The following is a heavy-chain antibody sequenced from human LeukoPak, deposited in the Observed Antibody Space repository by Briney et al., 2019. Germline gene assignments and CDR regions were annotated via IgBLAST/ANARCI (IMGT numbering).Heavy chain of an antibody. CDR1: GGSISSYY. J-gene: IGHJ2*01. D-gene: IGHD4-17*01. CDR2: IYTSGST. Sequence: SETLSLTCTVSGGSISSYYWSWIRQPAGKGLEWMGRIYTSGSTNYNPSLKSRVTMSVDTSKNQFSLKLSSVTAADTAVHYCARLRSTYWYFDLWGRGTLVTVSS. CDR3: ARLRSTYWYFDL. V-gene: IGHV4-4*07.